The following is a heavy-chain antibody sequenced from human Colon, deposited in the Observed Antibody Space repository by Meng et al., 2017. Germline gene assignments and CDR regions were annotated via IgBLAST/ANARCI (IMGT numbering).Heavy chain of an antibody. CDR1: GYSFTTYS. J-gene: IGHJ4*02. D-gene: IGHD3-3*01. V-gene: IGHV1-3*04. CDR2: INTANGNA. Sequence: QVQLVQSGAEVKKPGASVKVSCKASGYSFTTYSMHWVRQAPGQGVEWMAWINTANGNAVYSETFQGRLTITRDASASTVNMELSSLGSEDTAVYYCATDFSPRGDYWGQGTLVTVSS. CDR3: ATDFSPRGDY.